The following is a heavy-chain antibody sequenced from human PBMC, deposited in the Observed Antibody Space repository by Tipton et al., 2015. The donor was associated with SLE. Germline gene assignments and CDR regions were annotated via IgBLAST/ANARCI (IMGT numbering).Heavy chain of an antibody. CDR3: VRGDRGPGNFDL. CDR2: IYHTGAT. V-gene: IGHV4-4*07. J-gene: IGHJ2*01. CDR1: GGSFSGYY. Sequence: TLSLTCTVSGGSFSGYYWSWVRQPAGQGLEWIGRIYHTGATYYNPSPQRRVSMSVDTAKNQISLRLNSVTAAATAVYFCVRGDRGPGNFDLWGRGTQVTVSS. D-gene: IGHD3-10*01.